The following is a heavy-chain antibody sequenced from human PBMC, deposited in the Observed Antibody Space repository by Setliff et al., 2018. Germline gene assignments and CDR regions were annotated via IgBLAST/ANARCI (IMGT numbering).Heavy chain of an antibody. Sequence: ASAKVSSKASGYTFRQSIVSWVRQAPGQGLEWLGWIGVYSGNTYAAQRFQGRVSLTTDESTNTAYLELRGLRSDDTAVYYCMRLVRFCSRTVCQRTSGDEAWGQGTLVTVSS. D-gene: IGHD3-3*01. CDR2: IGVYSGNT. CDR3: MRLVRFCSRTVCQRTSGDEA. J-gene: IGHJ5*02. V-gene: IGHV1-18*01. CDR1: GYTFRQSI.